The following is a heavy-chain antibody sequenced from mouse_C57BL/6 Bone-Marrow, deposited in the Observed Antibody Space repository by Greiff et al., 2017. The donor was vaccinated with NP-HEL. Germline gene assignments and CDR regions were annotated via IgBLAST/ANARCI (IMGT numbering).Heavy chain of an antibody. V-gene: IGHV5-15*01. CDR1: GFTFSDYG. D-gene: IGHD3-2*02. CDR2: ISNLAYSI. CDR3: ARFSGYGAMDY. Sequence: EVKLVESGGGLVQPGGSLKLSCAASGFTFSDYGMAWVRQAPRKEPEWVAFISNLAYSIYYADTVTGRFTISRENAKNTLYLEMSSLRSEDTAMYYCARFSGYGAMDYWGQGTSVTVSS. J-gene: IGHJ4*01.